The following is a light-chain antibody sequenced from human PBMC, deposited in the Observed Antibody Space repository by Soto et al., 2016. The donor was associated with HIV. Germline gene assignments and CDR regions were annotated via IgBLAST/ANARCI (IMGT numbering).Light chain of an antibody. J-gene: IGLJ2*01. V-gene: IGLV3-21*03. CDR1: NIGSKL. CDR2: DDS. CDR3: QLWDSSNYHVL. Sequence: SYELTQPPSVSVAPRKDGHGLPVGETNIGSKLVHWYQQRPGQAPLLVVYDDSGRPSGIPARFSGSNSGNTATLTISRVEDGDEADYYCQLWDSSNYHVLFGGGTKLTVL.